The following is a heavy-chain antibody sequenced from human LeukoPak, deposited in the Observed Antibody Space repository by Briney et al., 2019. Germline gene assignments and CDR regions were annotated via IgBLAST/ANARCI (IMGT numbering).Heavy chain of an antibody. CDR3: ARPKDGYKDGPHWAFDI. CDR1: TGPFSGYY. J-gene: IGHJ3*02. Sequence: SETLSLTCAVYTGPFSGYYWAWIRQPPGEGLEWIGEITHNATTKYNPSLESRVIISVDTSKNQFSLKLNSVTAADTAVYYCARPKDGYKDGPHWAFDILGHGTIVTISS. CDR2: ITHNATT. V-gene: IGHV4-34*01. D-gene: IGHD5-24*01.